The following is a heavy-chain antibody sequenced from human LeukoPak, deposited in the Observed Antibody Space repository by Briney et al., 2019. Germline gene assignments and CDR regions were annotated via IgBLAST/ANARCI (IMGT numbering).Heavy chain of an antibody. CDR2: TYYSGNT. Sequence: SETLSLTCTVSGGSMANYYWTWIRQSPGKGLEWIGHTYYSGNTNYNPSLKSRVTISIDTSKNQFSLKLSSVTAADTAVYYCTRGRAYYDSAGYYYWGRGILVTVSS. D-gene: IGHD3-22*01. J-gene: IGHJ4*02. CDR3: TRGRAYYDSAGYYY. CDR1: GGSMANYY. V-gene: IGHV4-59*01.